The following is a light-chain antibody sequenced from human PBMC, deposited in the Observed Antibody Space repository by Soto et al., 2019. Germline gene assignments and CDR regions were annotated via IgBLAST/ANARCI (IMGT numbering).Light chain of an antibody. CDR2: ETS. CDR3: QQYGNSPT. CDR1: QSVSAGY. Sequence: EIVLTQSPGTLSLSPGDSATLSCTASQSVSAGYFAWYQQKPGQAPRLIIYETSSRMTGIPDRFSGSGSGTDFTLTISRLEPEDFAVYYCQQYGNSPTF. J-gene: IGKJ1*01. V-gene: IGKV3-20*01.